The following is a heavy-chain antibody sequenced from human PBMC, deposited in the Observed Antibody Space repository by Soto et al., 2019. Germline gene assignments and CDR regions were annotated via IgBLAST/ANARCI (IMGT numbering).Heavy chain of an antibody. CDR1: GGSLSSNY. J-gene: IGHJ5*02. D-gene: IGHD6-25*01. CDR3: GSVRPSGYVLS. Sequence: SQTLSLTCTVSGGSLSSNYWTWIRQSPGKGLEWIGYVYFSGNTNYHPSLKSRVTISIDTSKKQFSLRLASVTAADTAFYYCGSVRPSGYVLSWGQGTLVTVSS. CDR2: VYFSGNT. V-gene: IGHV4-59*01.